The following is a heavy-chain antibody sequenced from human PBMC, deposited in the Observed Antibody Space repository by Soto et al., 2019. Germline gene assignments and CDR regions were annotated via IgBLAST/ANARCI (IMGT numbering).Heavy chain of an antibody. V-gene: IGHV4-59*08. D-gene: IGHD3-3*01. J-gene: IGHJ6*04. CDR3: ARHQSHFLEWLPPLLDV. Sequence: PSETLSLTCTVSGGSISSYYWSWIRQPPGKGLEWIGYIYYSGSTNYNPSLKSRVTISVDTSRNQFSLKLSSVTAADTAVYYCARHQSHFLEWLPPLLDVWGKGTTVTVSS. CDR1: GGSISSYY. CDR2: IYYSGST.